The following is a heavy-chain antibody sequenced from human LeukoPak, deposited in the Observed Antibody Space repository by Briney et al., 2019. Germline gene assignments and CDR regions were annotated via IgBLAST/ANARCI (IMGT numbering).Heavy chain of an antibody. Sequence: GGSLRLSCAASGFTFSSYAMNWVRQAPGKGLEWVSAISGSGGSTYYADSAKGRFTISRDNSKNTLYLQMNSLRAEDTAVYYCAKVGVTTWLRIEYYFDYWGQGTLVTVSS. J-gene: IGHJ4*02. D-gene: IGHD4-17*01. CDR1: GFTFSSYA. CDR2: ISGSGGST. V-gene: IGHV3-23*01. CDR3: AKVGVTTWLRIEYYFDY.